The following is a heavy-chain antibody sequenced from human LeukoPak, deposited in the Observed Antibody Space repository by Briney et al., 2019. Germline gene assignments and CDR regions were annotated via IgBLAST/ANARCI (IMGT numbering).Heavy chain of an antibody. Sequence: PAGSLRLSCAASGFTFSSYAMQWVRQAPGKGLGWVAGISYDGSNKYYADSVKGRFTISRDNSKNTLYLQMNSLRAEDTAVYYCARGHIVVVTAIEETDGSFDYWGQGTLVTVSS. J-gene: IGHJ4*02. V-gene: IGHV3-30*01. CDR1: GFTFSSYA. CDR3: ARGHIVVVTAIEETDGSFDY. D-gene: IGHD2-2*01. CDR2: ISYDGSNK.